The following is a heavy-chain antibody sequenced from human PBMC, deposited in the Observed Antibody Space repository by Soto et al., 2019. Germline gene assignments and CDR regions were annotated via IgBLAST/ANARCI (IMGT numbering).Heavy chain of an antibody. D-gene: IGHD3-16*01. CDR1: GYSFTSND. Sequence: ASVKVSCKASGYSFTSNDVSWVRQATGQGLEWMGWMNPGSGDTGYAQKFQGRVTMTRDISIATAYMELSSLRSDDTAIYYCARMETFGSLNWFDPWGQGTLVTVSS. CDR2: MNPGSGDT. CDR3: ARMETFGSLNWFDP. V-gene: IGHV1-8*01. J-gene: IGHJ5*02.